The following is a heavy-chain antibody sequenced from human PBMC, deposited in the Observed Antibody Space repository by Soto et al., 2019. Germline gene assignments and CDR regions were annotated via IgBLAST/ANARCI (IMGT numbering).Heavy chain of an antibody. CDR2: IVVGSANT. CDR3: AAVGSGYPDLHFDY. Sequence: QMQLVQSGPEVKKPGTSVKVSCKASGFTFTSSAVQWVRQARGQRLEWIGWIVVGSANTNYAQKFQERVTITRDMSTSTAYMELSSLRSEDTAVYYCAAVGSGYPDLHFDYWGQGTLVTASS. D-gene: IGHD3-16*02. CDR1: GFTFTSSA. J-gene: IGHJ4*02. V-gene: IGHV1-58*01.